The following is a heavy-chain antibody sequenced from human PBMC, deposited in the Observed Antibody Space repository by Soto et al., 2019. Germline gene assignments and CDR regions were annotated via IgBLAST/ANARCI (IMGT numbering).Heavy chain of an antibody. CDR2: INPNSGGT. V-gene: IGHV1-2*02. CDR3: AREGGYYRDAMDV. D-gene: IGHD1-26*01. J-gene: IGHJ6*02. Sequence: ASVKVSCKASGYTFTNYYIQWVRQAPGQGLEWMGWINPNSGGTHYAQEFEARVTMTRDTSINTAYMELSSLTSDDTAAYYCAREGGYYRDAMDVWGQGTTVTVYS. CDR1: GYTFTNYY.